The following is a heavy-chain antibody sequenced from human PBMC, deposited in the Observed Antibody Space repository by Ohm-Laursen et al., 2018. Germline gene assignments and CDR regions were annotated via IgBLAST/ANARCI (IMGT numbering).Heavy chain of an antibody. CDR2: ISSSGTTI. D-gene: IGHD2-21*02. Sequence: SLRLSCAASGFIFSSYEMNWVRQAPRKGLEWVSYISSSGTTIYYADSVKGRFTISRDNGKNSLYLQMNSLRAEDTAFYYCARGGSTYCGDDCYTDYWGQGTLVTVSS. J-gene: IGHJ4*02. CDR1: GFIFSSYE. V-gene: IGHV3-48*03. CDR3: ARGGSTYCGDDCYTDY.